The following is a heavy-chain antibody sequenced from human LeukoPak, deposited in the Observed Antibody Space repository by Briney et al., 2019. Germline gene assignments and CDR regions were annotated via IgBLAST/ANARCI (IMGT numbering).Heavy chain of an antibody. CDR3: AREEVGVHSSFDY. V-gene: IGHV3-11*01. D-gene: IGHD1-26*01. Sequence: GGSLRLSCAASGFAFSDYYMSWIRQAPGRGLEWLPYIGDTGTTIYYADSVRGRFTISRDNTKNLLHLQMNSLTAEDTATYYCAREEVGVHSSFDYWGQGILVTVSS. CDR1: GFAFSDYY. CDR2: IGDTGTTI. J-gene: IGHJ4*02.